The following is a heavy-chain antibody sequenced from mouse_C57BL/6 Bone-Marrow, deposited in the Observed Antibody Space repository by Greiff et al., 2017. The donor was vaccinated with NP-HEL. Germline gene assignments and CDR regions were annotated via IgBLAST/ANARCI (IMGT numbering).Heavy chain of an antibody. CDR1: GFSLTSYG. J-gene: IGHJ4*01. CDR2: IWRGGST. D-gene: IGHD2-4*01. Sequence: QVQLQQSGPGLVQPSPSLSITCTVSGFSLTSYGVHWVSQSPGKGLEWLGVIWRGGSTAYNAAFLSRLSITKDNSNSKVFFKMNSQQADDTAIYYCAKNYYDYPNYYAMDYWGQGTSVTVSS. CDR3: AKNYYDYPNYYAMDY. V-gene: IGHV2-5*01.